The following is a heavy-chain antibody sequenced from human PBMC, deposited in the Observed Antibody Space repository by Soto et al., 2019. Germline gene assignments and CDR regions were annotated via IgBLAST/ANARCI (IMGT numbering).Heavy chain of an antibody. J-gene: IGHJ4*02. CDR3: AREVSLAVAGTFDY. Sequence: SETLSLTCTVSGGSISSGGYYWSWIRQHPGKGLEWIGYIYYSGSTYYNPSLKSRVTISVDTSKNQFTLKLSSVTAADTAVYYCAREVSLAVAGTFDYWGQGTLVTVSS. CDR1: GGSISSGGYY. D-gene: IGHD6-19*01. CDR2: IYYSGST. V-gene: IGHV4-31*03.